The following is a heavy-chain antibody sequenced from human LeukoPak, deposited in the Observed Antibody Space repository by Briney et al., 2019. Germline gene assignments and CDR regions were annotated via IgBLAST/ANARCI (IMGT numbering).Heavy chain of an antibody. J-gene: IGHJ4*02. CDR1: GGSISSYY. Sequence: SETLSLTCTVSGGSISSYYWSWIRQPPGKGLEWIGYIYYSGSTNYNPSLKSRVTISVDTSKNQFSLKLSSVTAADTAVYYCARHLPGIAAAGYFDYWGQGTLVTVSS. CDR3: ARHLPGIAAAGYFDY. V-gene: IGHV4-59*01. CDR2: IYYSGST. D-gene: IGHD6-13*01.